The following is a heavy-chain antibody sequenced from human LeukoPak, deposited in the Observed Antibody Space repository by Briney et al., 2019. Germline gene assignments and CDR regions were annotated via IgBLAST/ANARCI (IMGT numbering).Heavy chain of an antibody. Sequence: GESLKISCKGSGYSFTSYWIGWLRQMPGKGLEWMGIIYPSDSDIRYSPPFQGQVTISADKSISTAYLQWSSLKASDTARYYCARPRGYSYGTYFDYWGQGTLVTVSS. J-gene: IGHJ4*02. V-gene: IGHV5-51*01. CDR2: IYPSDSDI. CDR3: ARPRGYSYGTYFDY. CDR1: GYSFTSYW. D-gene: IGHD5-18*01.